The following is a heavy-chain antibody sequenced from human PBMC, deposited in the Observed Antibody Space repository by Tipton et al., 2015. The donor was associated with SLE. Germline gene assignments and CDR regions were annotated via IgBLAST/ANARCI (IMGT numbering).Heavy chain of an antibody. CDR1: GGSISSSSYY. Sequence: GLVKPSETLSLTCTVSGGSISSSSYYWGWIRQPPGKGLEWIGEINHSGSTNYNPSLKSRVTISVDTSKNQFSLKLSSVTAADTAVYYCARDDSGSYYHAFDIWGQGTMVTVSS. CDR2: INHSGST. J-gene: IGHJ3*02. CDR3: ARDDSGSYYHAFDI. D-gene: IGHD1-26*01. V-gene: IGHV4-39*07.